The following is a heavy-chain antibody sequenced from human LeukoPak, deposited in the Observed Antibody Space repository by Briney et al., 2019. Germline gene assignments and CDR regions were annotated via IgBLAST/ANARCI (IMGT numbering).Heavy chain of an antibody. D-gene: IGHD3-10*01. CDR3: ARGGLVRGSIDSLIAFDF. J-gene: IGHJ3*01. V-gene: IGHV6-1*01. CDR2: IYYRSTWYS. Sequence: SQTLSLTCAISGDSVSNTNAAWNWLRRSPSRGLEWLGRIYYRSTWYSDFLTSRITISPDTYKNQFSLHLDSVTPEDTAVYYCARGGLVRGSIDSLIAFDFWGQGTVVTVSS. CDR1: GDSVSNTNAA.